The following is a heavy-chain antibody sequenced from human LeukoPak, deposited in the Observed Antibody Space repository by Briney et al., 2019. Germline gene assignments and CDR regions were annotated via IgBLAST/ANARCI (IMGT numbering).Heavy chain of an antibody. V-gene: IGHV4-34*01. CDR2: INHSGST. Sequence: PSETLSLTCAVYGGSFSGYYWSWIRQPPGKGLEWIGEINHSGSTNYNPSLKSRVTISVDTSKNQFSLKLSSVTAADTAVYYCARSPGGSYFGYWGQGTLVTVSS. J-gene: IGHJ4*02. D-gene: IGHD1-26*01. CDR1: GGSFSGYY. CDR3: ARSPGGSYFGY.